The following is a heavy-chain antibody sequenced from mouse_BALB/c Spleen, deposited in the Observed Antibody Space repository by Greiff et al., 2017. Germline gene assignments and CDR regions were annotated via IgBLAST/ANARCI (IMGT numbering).Heavy chain of an antibody. Sequence: VQLQQSGPGLVQPSQSLSITCTVSGFSLTSYGVHWVRQSPGKGLEWLGVIWSGGSTDYNAAFISRLSISKDNSKSQVFFKMNSLQANDTAIYYCARRATMFTRERIYSALDYWGEETPVTVSP. CDR2: IWSGGST. CDR3: ARRATMFTRERIYSALDY. D-gene: IGHD2-2*01. CDR1: GFSLTSYG. J-gene: IGHJ4*01. V-gene: IGHV2-2*02.